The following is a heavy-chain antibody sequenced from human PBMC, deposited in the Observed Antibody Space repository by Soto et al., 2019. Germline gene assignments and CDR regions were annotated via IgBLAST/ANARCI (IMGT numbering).Heavy chain of an antibody. CDR2: IYYSGST. CDR1: GGSISSSDYY. Sequence: SETLSLTCTVSGGSISSSDYYWSWIRQHPGKGLEWIGYIYYSGSTYYNPSLKSRVTISVDTSRNQFSLKLPSVTAADTAVYYCARVRAGAVWFDPWGQGTLVTVSS. J-gene: IGHJ5*02. CDR3: ARVRAGAVWFDP. V-gene: IGHV4-31*03. D-gene: IGHD2-21*01.